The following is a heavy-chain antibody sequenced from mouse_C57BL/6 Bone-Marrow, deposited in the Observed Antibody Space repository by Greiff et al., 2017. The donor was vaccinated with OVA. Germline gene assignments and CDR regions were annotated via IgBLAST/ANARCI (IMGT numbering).Heavy chain of an antibody. CDR1: GFSINSDCY. V-gene: IGHV3-3*01. CDR3: ARGTTVVATDYAMDY. D-gene: IGHD1-1*01. J-gene: IGHJ4*01. Sequence: EVKLMESGPSLVRPSQTLSLTCTVTGFSINSDCYWIWIRQFPGNKLEYIGYTFYSGITYYNPSLESRTYITRDTSKNQFSLKLSSVTTEDTATYYCARGTTVVATDYAMDYWGQGTSVTVSS. CDR2: TFYSGIT.